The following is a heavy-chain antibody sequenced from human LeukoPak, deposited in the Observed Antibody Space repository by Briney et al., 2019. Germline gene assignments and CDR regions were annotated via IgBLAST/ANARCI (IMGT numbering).Heavy chain of an antibody. J-gene: IGHJ3*02. CDR1: GXTFSSYG. Sequence: GGSLRLSCAASGXTFSSYGMHWVRQAPGKGLEWVAVISYDGSNKYYADSVKGRFTISRDNSKNTLYLQMNSLRAEDTAVYYSAKFGLAGSGRYHDAFDIWGQGTMVTVSS. CDR3: AKFGLAGSGRYHDAFDI. V-gene: IGHV3-30*18. CDR2: ISYDGSNK. D-gene: IGHD3-10*01.